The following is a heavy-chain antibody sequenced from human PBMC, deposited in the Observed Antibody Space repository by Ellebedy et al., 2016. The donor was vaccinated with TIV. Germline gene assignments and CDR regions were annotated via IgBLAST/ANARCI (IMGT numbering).Heavy chain of an antibody. V-gene: IGHV3-33*01. CDR1: GFTFSSYG. Sequence: GESLKISXAASGFTFSSYGMHWVRQAPGKGLEWVAVIWYDGSNKYYADSVKGRFTISRDNAKNSLYLQMNSLRDEDTAVYYCARIPSYYDFWSGYLPAYYYYYMDVWGKGTTVTVSS. D-gene: IGHD3-3*01. CDR3: ARIPSYYDFWSGYLPAYYYYYMDV. J-gene: IGHJ6*03. CDR2: IWYDGSNK.